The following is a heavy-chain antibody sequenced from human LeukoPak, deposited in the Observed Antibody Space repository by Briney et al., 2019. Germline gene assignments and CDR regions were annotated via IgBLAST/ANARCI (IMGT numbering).Heavy chain of an antibody. CDR1: GFTFSSYA. CDR3: ARDHEPMGAYYYYMDV. D-gene: IGHD3-10*01. Sequence: GGSLGLSCAASGFTFSSYAMSWVRQAPGKGLEWVSAISGSGGSTYYADSVKGRFTISRDNSKNTLYLQMNSLRAEDTAVYYCARDHEPMGAYYYYMDVWGKGTTVTISS. J-gene: IGHJ6*03. CDR2: ISGSGGST. V-gene: IGHV3-23*01.